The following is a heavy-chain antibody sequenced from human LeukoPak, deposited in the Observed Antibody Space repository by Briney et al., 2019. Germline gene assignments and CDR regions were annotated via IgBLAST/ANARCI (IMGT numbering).Heavy chain of an antibody. CDR3: ARGGPYEYVWGSYRPFDY. J-gene: IGHJ4*02. V-gene: IGHV1-2*06. CDR1: GYTFTGYY. D-gene: IGHD3-16*02. CDR2: INPNSGGT. Sequence: ASVKVSCKASGYTFTGYYMHWVRQAPGQGLEWMGRINPNSGGTNYAQKFQGRVTMTRDTSISTAYMGLSRLRSDDTAVFYCARGGPYEYVWGSYRPFDYWGQGTLVTVSS.